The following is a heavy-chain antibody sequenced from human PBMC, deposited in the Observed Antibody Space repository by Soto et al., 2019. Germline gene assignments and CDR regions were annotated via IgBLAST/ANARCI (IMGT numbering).Heavy chain of an antibody. CDR3: ARDDFIAVAGMKAFDI. CDR2: ISAYNGNT. V-gene: IGHV1-18*01. J-gene: IGHJ3*02. D-gene: IGHD6-19*01. CDR1: GYTFTSYG. Sequence: WASVKVSCKASGYTFTSYGISWVRQAPGQGLEWMGWISAYNGNTNYAQKLQGRVTMTTDTSTSTAYMELRSLRSDDTAVYYCARDDFIAVAGMKAFDIWGQGTMVTVSS.